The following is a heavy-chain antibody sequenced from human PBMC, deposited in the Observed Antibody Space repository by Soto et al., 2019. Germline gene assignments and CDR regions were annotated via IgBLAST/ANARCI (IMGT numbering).Heavy chain of an antibody. CDR3: AKGSPYSGTYFHP. D-gene: IGHD1-26*01. V-gene: IGHV3-23*01. Sequence: DVQLLESGGGLVQPGGSLRLSCSASGFTLSTYAFGWVRRIPGMGLEWVSAISGSGGSTNYEESVKGRFTISKDNSKSTLYLQMNSLRVDDTAVYYCAKGSPYSGTYFHPWGQGTLVTVSS. CDR1: GFTLSTYA. J-gene: IGHJ5*02. CDR2: ISGSGGST.